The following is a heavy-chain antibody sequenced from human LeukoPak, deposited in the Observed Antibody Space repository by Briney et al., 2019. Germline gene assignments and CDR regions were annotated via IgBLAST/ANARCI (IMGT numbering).Heavy chain of an antibody. CDR2: INHSGST. CDR1: GGSFSGYY. D-gene: IGHD6-13*01. J-gene: IGHJ4*02. V-gene: IGHV4-34*01. Sequence: PSETLSLTCAVYGGSFSGYYWSWTRQPPGKGLEWIGEINHSGSTNYNPSLKSRVTISVDTSKNQFSLKLSSVTAADTAVYYCARGPVGAAATDYWGQGTLVTVSS. CDR3: ARGPVGAAATDY.